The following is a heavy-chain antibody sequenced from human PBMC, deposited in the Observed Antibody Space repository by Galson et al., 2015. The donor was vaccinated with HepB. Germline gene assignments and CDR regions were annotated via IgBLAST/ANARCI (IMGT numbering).Heavy chain of an antibody. J-gene: IGHJ4*02. CDR3: AREGEYFFDY. CDR2: ISYDGTNK. V-gene: IGHV3-30*04. Sequence: SLRLSCAASGFIFSSYALHWVRQAPGKGLEWVAYISYDGTNKHYADSVKGRFTISRDKSKNTLYLHMNSQREEDTAVYYCAREGEYFFDYWGQGTVVTVSS. CDR1: GFIFSSYA.